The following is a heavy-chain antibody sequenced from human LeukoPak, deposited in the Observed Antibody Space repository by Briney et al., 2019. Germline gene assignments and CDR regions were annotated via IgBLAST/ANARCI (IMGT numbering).Heavy chain of an antibody. J-gene: IGHJ4*02. D-gene: IGHD1-26*01. V-gene: IGHV4-39*01. CDR2: IYYSGST. Sequence: PSETLSLTRTVSGGSISSSSYYWGWIRQPPGKGLEWIGSIYYSGSTYYNPSLKSRVTISVDTSKNQFSLKLSSVTAADTAVYYCARPGIVGSKVDYWGQGTLVTVSS. CDR3: ARPGIVGSKVDY. CDR1: GGSISSSSYY.